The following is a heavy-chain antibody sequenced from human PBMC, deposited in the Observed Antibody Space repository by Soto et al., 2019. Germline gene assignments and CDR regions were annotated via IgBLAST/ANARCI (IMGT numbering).Heavy chain of an antibody. J-gene: IGHJ4*02. Sequence: QVQLAQSGGEVKKLGASLKVSCKASGYTFTNYGISWVRQAPGQGLEWMGWISPYNGHTNSAQKFQDRMSMTTATSTATAYMELRSLRTDDTAVYYCASDHPFIVATMSFDFWGQGTLVSVSS. D-gene: IGHD5-12*01. CDR1: GYTFTNYG. V-gene: IGHV1-18*01. CDR3: ASDHPFIVATMSFDF. CDR2: ISPYNGHT.